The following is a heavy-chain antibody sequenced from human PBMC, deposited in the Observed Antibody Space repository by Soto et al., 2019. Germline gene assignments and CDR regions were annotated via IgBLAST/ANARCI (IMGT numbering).Heavy chain of an antibody. CDR3: ALPGSSALGVDAFDI. V-gene: IGHV4-59*08. CDR1: GGPLSSYF. CDR2: IYYSGGS. Sequence: PSETLSLTCTVSGGPLSSYFGSWIRQPPGKALEWIGYIYYSGGSSYNPSLKGRATISVDKSKNQFSLQLSSVTAADTAVYYCALPGSSALGVDAFDIWGQGTMVTVS. D-gene: IGHD6-6*01. J-gene: IGHJ3*02.